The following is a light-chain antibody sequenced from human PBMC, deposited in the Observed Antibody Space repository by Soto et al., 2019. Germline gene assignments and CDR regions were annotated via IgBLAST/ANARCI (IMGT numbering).Light chain of an antibody. J-gene: IGKJ3*01. Sequence: EVAMTQSPATLSVSPGERAILSCRTSQGVSSNLAWYQQKPGLPPRLHIYGASTRATGIPARFSGSGSGTEFTLTISSLQSEDFAVYYCQQYDNRPPFTFGPGTKVDIK. CDR3: QQYDNRPPFT. CDR1: QGVSSN. CDR2: GAS. V-gene: IGKV3-15*01.